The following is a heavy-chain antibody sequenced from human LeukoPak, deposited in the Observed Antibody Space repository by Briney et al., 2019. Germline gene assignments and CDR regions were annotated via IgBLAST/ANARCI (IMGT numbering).Heavy chain of an antibody. J-gene: IGHJ4*02. V-gene: IGHV3-23*01. Sequence: GGSLRLSCAASGFTFSSYAMSWVRQAPGKGLEWVSAISGSGGSTYYADSVKGRFTISRGNAKNSLYLQMNSLRAEDTALYYCAKSLDSSSWYSFDYWGQGTLVTVSS. CDR2: ISGSGGST. CDR3: AKSLDSSSWYSFDY. CDR1: GFTFSSYA. D-gene: IGHD6-13*01.